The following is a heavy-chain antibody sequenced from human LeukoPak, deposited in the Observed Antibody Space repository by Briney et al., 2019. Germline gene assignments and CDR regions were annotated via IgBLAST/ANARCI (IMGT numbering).Heavy chain of an antibody. CDR2: INPNSGGT. Sequence: ASVKVSCKASGYTFTGYYMHWVRQAPGQGLEWMGWINPNSGGTNYAQKFQGRVTMTRDTSISTAYMELSRLRSDDTAVYYCATSPRGYYYDSSGYLTNWFDPWGQGTLVTVSS. D-gene: IGHD3-22*01. CDR1: GYTFTGYY. J-gene: IGHJ5*02. V-gene: IGHV1-2*02. CDR3: ATSPRGYYYDSSGYLTNWFDP.